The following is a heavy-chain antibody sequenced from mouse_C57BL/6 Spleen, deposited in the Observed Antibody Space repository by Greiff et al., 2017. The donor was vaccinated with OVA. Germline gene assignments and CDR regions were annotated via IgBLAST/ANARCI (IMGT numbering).Heavy chain of an antibody. J-gene: IGHJ1*03. D-gene: IGHD1-1*01. CDR1: GYTFTDYN. V-gene: IGHV1-18*01. CDR2: INPNNGGT. Sequence: VQLKQSGPELVKPGASVKIPCKASGYTFTDYNMDWVKQSHGKSLEWIGDINPNNGGTIYNQKFKGKATLTVDKSSSTAYMERRSLTSEDTAVYYCARGGYYGSSYGWYFDVWGTGTTVTVSS. CDR3: ARGGYYGSSYGWYFDV.